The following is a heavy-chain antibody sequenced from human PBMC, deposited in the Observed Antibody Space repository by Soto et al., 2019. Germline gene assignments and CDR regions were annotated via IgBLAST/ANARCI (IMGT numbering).Heavy chain of an antibody. CDR1: VLTLSSYG. V-gene: IGHV3-30*18. Sequence: GGSPRLSCAASVLTLSSYGMHWVRQAPGKGLEWVAVISYDGSNKYYADSVKGRFTISRDNSKNTLYLQMNSLRAEDTAVYYCAKEYGIAVAHGWFDPWGQGTLVTVSS. D-gene: IGHD6-19*01. J-gene: IGHJ5*02. CDR3: AKEYGIAVAHGWFDP. CDR2: ISYDGSNK.